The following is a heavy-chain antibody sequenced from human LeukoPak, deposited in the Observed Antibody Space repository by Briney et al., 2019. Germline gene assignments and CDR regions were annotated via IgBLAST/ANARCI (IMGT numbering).Heavy chain of an antibody. D-gene: IGHD3-10*01. CDR3: AKITKATTPNY. CDR1: GLTFSNYA. Sequence: PGGSLRLSCAASGLTFSNYAMNWVRQASGKGLEWVSGITDSGRKTYYADSVKGRFSISRDNFRNTVYLQMSDLRAEDTAVYYCAKITKATTPNYWGQGTLVTVSS. CDR2: ITDSGRKT. J-gene: IGHJ4*02. V-gene: IGHV3-23*01.